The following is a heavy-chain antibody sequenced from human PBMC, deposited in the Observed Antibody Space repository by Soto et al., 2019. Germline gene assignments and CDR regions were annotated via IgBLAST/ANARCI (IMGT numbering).Heavy chain of an antibody. CDR3: ARVAGRYYYVMDV. Sequence: SETLSLTCTVSGGSISSGGYYWSWIRQHPGKGLEWIGYIYYSGSTYYNPSLKSRVTISVDKSKNQYSLKLSSVTAADTAVYYCARVAGRYYYVMDVWGQGTTVTVSS. J-gene: IGHJ6*02. CDR2: IYYSGST. CDR1: GGSISSGGYY. V-gene: IGHV4-31*03. D-gene: IGHD1-26*01.